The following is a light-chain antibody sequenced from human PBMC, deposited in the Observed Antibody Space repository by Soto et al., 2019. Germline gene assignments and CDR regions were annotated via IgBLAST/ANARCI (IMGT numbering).Light chain of an antibody. J-gene: IGKJ5*01. V-gene: IGKV3-20*01. CDR1: QSVSKN. Sequence: IVMQPSPAALSVSPGDRATLSCSASQSVSKNLTWYQQKRGEPPRLLIYGAFSRATDIPDRVRGRGSGTDVTLTMNRLEPEDSAGDYGQQYGSLITFGKGRRLEIK. CDR2: GAF. CDR3: QQYGSLIT.